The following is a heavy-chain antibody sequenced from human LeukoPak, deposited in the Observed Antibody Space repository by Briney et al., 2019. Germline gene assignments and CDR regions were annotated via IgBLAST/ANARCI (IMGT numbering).Heavy chain of an antibody. CDR1: GFTFSSYA. Sequence: GRSLRLSCVASGFTFSSYAMHWVRQAPGKGLEWVAVISYDGSNKYYADSVKGRFTISRDNSKNTLYLQMNSLRAEDTAVYYCARHHYGSGSDDAFDIWGQGTMVTVSS. CDR3: ARHHYGSGSDDAFDI. V-gene: IGHV3-30*04. CDR2: ISYDGSNK. D-gene: IGHD3-10*01. J-gene: IGHJ3*02.